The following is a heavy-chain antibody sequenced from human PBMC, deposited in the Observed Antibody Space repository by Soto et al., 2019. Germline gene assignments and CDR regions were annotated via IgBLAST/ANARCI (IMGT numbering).Heavy chain of an antibody. CDR2: ISAHNGNT. D-gene: IGHD3-10*01. Sequence: QVHLVQSGAEVKKPGASVKVSCKGSGYAFTTYGITWVRQAPGQGLEWMGWISAHNGNTNYAQKLQGRVTVTRDTSTRAAYMEVSSLRSDDTAVYYCARGRYGAYWGQGALVTVSS. V-gene: IGHV1-18*01. J-gene: IGHJ1*01. CDR1: GYAFTTYG. CDR3: ARGRYGAY.